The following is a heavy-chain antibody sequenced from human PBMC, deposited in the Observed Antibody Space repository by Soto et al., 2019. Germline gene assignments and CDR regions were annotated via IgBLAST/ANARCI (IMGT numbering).Heavy chain of an antibody. Sequence: EVQLVESGGGLVQPGGSLRLSCAASGFTFSSYDMHWVRQATGKGLEWVSAIGTAGDTYYPGSVKGRFTISRENAKNSLYLQMNSLRAEDTAVYYCARDPGDRSGYPQYTFDYWGQGTLVTVSS. V-gene: IGHV3-13*01. CDR3: ARDPGDRSGYPQYTFDY. D-gene: IGHD3-22*01. J-gene: IGHJ4*02. CDR1: GFTFSSYD. CDR2: IGTAGDT.